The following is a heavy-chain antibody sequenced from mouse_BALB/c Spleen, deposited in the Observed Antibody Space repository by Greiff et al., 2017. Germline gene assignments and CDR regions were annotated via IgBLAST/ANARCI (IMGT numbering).Heavy chain of an antibody. CDR3: ARRGGTTHYFDY. Sequence: EVQLVESGPELVKPGASVKISCKASGYSFTGYFMNWVMQSHGKSLEWIGRINPYNGDTFYNQKFKGKATLTVDKSSSTDHMELRSLASEDSAVYYCARRGGTTHYFDYWGQGTTLTVSS. CDR2: INPYNGDT. V-gene: IGHV1-20*02. D-gene: IGHD2-12*01. CDR1: GYSFTGYF. J-gene: IGHJ2*01.